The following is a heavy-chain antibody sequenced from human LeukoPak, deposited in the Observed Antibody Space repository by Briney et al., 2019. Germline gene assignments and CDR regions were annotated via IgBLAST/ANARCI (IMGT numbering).Heavy chain of an antibody. CDR1: AFTFSTYA. CDR2: IDRSGLIT. D-gene: IGHD5-18*01. CDR3: AIIALDTDNMNV. J-gene: IGHJ6*04. Sequence: PGGSLRLSCADSAFTFSTYAMTWVRQAPGKGLEWVSSIDRSGLITVYADSVKGRFTISRDNFKNTLYLQMNSLRAEDTALYNCAIIALDTDNMNVWGRGTTVTVSS. V-gene: IGHV3-23*01.